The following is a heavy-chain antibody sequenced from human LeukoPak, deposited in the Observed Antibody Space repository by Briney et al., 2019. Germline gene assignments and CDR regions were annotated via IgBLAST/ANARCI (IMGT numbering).Heavy chain of an antibody. V-gene: IGHV4-34*01. CDR2: INHSGST. J-gene: IGHJ4*02. CDR1: GGSFSGYY. D-gene: IGHD2-8*01. CDR3: ARGPILMVYAIRKPFDY. Sequence: SETLSPTCAVYGGSFSGYYWSWIRQPPGKGLEWIGEINHSGSTNYNPSLKSRVTISVDTSKNQFSLKLSSVTAADTAVYYCARGPILMVYAIRKPFDYWGQGTLVTVSS.